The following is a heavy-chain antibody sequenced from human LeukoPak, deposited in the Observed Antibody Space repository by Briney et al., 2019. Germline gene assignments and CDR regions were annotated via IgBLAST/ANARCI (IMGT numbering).Heavy chain of an antibody. Sequence: GASVKVSCKASGYTFTSYDINWVRQATGQGLEWMGWMNPNSGNTGYAQKFQGRVTMTRNTSISTAYMELSRLRSDDTAVYYCARIPAVLAAAQVDAFDIWGQGTMVTVSS. J-gene: IGHJ3*02. CDR2: MNPNSGNT. CDR1: GYTFTSYD. V-gene: IGHV1-8*01. D-gene: IGHD6-13*01. CDR3: ARIPAVLAAAQVDAFDI.